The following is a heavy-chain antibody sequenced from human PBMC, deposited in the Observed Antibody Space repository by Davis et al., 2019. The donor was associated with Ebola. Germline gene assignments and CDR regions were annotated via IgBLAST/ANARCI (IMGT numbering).Heavy chain of an antibody. CDR1: GFTFSSYA. J-gene: IGHJ3*02. Sequence: GGSLRLSCAASGFTFSSYAMHWVRQAPGKGLEWVAVISYDGSNKYYADSVKGRFTISRDNSKNTLYLQMNSLRAEDTAVYYCARDGSVLWWHEGAFDIWGQGTMVTVSS. V-gene: IGHV3-30*04. CDR2: ISYDGSNK. D-gene: IGHD2-21*01. CDR3: ARDGSVLWWHEGAFDI.